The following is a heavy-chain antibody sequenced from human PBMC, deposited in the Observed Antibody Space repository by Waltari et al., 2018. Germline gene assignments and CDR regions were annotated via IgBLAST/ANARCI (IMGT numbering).Heavy chain of an antibody. CDR1: GFTVSAYA. Sequence: EVQLMDSGGGLVRPGGSLRLTFPASGFTVSAYAMHWVRQAPGKGLEWVSSINGVSSHLYYADSVRGRFTISRDNAKNSLFLHMNSLRVEDTAVYYCGRGYCTAGDCYWDSGYWGQGILVTVSS. D-gene: IGHD2-8*02. J-gene: IGHJ4*02. CDR2: INGVSSHL. CDR3: GRGYCTAGDCYWDSGY. V-gene: IGHV3-21*02.